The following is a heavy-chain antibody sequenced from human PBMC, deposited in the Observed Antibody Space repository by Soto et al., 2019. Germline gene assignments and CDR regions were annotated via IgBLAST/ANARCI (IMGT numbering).Heavy chain of an antibody. CDR3: AHDIPLRL. J-gene: IGHJ4*02. D-gene: IGHD3-9*01. V-gene: IGHV1-24*01. CDR2: FDPEDGEE. CDR1: GYTLTELS. Sequence: ASVKVSCKVSGYTLTELSMQWVRQAPGKGLEWMGGFDPEDGEEMYAQKFQGRVTMTEDTSTDTAYMELSGLRSDDTGVYYCAHDIPLRLWGQGTLVTVSS.